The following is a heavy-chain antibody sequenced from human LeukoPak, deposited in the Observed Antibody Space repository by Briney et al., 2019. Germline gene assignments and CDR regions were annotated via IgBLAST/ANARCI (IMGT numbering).Heavy chain of an antibody. CDR1: GFTFSSYG. J-gene: IGHJ4*02. CDR3: AKALRFGELLQYYFDY. CDR2: ISYDGSNK. D-gene: IGHD3-10*01. Sequence: GGSLRLSCAASGFTFSSYGMHWVRQAPGKGLEWVAVISYDGSNKYYADSVKGRFTISRDNSKNTLYLQMSSLRAEDTAVYYCAKALRFGELLQYYFDYWGQGTLVTVSS. V-gene: IGHV3-30*18.